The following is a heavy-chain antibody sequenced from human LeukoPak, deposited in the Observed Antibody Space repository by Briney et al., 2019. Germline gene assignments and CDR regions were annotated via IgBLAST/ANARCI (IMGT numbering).Heavy chain of an antibody. CDR3: ARRRQGGIAPWAFYI. V-gene: IGHV4-59*11. J-gene: IGHJ3*02. CDR2: IFYSGST. CDR1: GGALSTHY. D-gene: IGHD2-21*01. Sequence: TSETLSLTRTVSGGALSTHYWSWIRQPTGRGLERTAYIFYSGSTNYDPTLNIRITISVDASTNHFSRKFSSVTAADTAVYYCARRRQGGIAPWAFYIWGQGTMVTVSS.